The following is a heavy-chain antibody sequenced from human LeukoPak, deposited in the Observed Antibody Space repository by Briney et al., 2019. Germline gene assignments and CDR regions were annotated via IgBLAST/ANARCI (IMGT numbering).Heavy chain of an antibody. Sequence: SETLSLTCAVYGGSFSGYYWSWIRQPPGKGLEWIGYIYTSGSTNYNPSLKSRVTISVDTSKNQFSLKLSSVTAADTAVYYCARLYCSSTSCPIDPWGQGTLVTVSS. CDR3: ARLYCSSTSCPIDP. J-gene: IGHJ5*02. V-gene: IGHV4-4*09. CDR2: IYTSGST. D-gene: IGHD2-2*01. CDR1: GGSFSGYY.